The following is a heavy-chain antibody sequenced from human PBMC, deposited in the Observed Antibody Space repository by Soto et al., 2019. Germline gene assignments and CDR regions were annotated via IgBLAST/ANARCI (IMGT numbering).Heavy chain of an antibody. CDR2: IYYSGST. CDR1: GGSISSYY. V-gene: IGHV4-59*08. D-gene: IGHD2-2*01. CDR3: ARLVVVVPAAMSGGRDYYYMDV. Sequence: SETLSLTCTVSGGSISSYYWSWIRQPPGKGLEWIGYIYYSGSTNYNPSLKSRVTISVDTFKNQFSLKLSSVTAADTAVYYCARLVVVVPAAMSGGRDYYYMDVWGKGTTVTVSS. J-gene: IGHJ6*03.